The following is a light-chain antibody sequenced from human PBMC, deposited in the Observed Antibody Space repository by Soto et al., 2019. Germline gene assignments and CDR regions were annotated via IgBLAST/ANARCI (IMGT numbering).Light chain of an antibody. V-gene: IGKV1-12*01. CDR3: QQAHTLPWT. CDR1: QDVNLW. J-gene: IGKJ1*01. Sequence: DIQMTQYPSSVSASVGDRATITCRASQDVNLWLAWYQQKPGKAPKLLIHRASLLRSEAPSRFSGSGSGTEFILTINNLQPEDFAIYSCQQAHTLPWTFDQGTKVDIK. CDR2: RAS.